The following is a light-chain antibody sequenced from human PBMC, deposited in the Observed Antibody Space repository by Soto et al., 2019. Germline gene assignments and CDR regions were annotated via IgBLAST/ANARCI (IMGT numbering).Light chain of an antibody. V-gene: IGLV5-45*02. CDR3: MIWHSSAVV. CDR2: YKSDSDK. Sequence: QPVLTQPSSLSASPGASASLTCTLRSGINVGTYRIYWYQQKPGSPPQYLLRYKSDSDKQQGSGVPSRFSGSKDASANEGIFLLSGLQSEDEADYHCMIWHSSAVVFGGGTKLTVL. CDR1: SGINVGTYR. J-gene: IGLJ2*01.